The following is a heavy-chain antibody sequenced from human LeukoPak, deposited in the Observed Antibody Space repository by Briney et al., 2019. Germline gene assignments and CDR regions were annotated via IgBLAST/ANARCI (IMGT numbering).Heavy chain of an antibody. Sequence: TSGTLSLTCAVYGGSFSGYYWSWIRQPPGKGLEWIGEINHSGSTNYNPSLKSRVTISVDTSKNQFSLKLSSVTAADTAVYYCARRTVRGAIDYWGQGTLVTVSS. J-gene: IGHJ4*02. V-gene: IGHV4-34*01. D-gene: IGHD3-10*01. CDR2: INHSGST. CDR3: ARRTVRGAIDY. CDR1: GGSFSGYY.